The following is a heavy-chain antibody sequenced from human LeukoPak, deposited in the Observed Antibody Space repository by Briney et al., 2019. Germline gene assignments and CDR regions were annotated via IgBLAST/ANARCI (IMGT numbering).Heavy chain of an antibody. CDR1: GFTFSSYS. V-gene: IGHV3-21*01. Sequence: GGSLRLSCAASGFTFSSYSMNWVRQAPGKGLEWVSSISSSSSYIYYADSVKGRFTISRDNAKNSLYLQMNSLRAEDTAVYYCARAAVAGDSYWYVDLWGRGTLVTVSS. CDR2: ISSSSSYI. CDR3: ARAAVAGDSYWYVDL. J-gene: IGHJ2*01. D-gene: IGHD6-19*01.